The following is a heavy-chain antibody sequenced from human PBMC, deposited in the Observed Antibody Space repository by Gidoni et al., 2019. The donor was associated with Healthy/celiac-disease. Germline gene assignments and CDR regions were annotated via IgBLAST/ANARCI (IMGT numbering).Heavy chain of an antibody. D-gene: IGHD5-12*01. Sequence: QVQLVQSGAEVKKPGSSVKVSCKASGGTFSSHAISWVRQAPGQGLEWMGRIIPILGIANYAQKFQGRVTITADKSTSTAYMELSSLRSEDTAVYYCARENNARGFNYYYYGMDVWGQGTTVTVSS. CDR3: ARENNARGFNYYYYGMDV. V-gene: IGHV1-69*04. CDR2: IIPILGIA. CDR1: GGTFSSHA. J-gene: IGHJ6*02.